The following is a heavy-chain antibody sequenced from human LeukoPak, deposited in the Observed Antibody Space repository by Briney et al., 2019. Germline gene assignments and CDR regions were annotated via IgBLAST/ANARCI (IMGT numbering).Heavy chain of an antibody. V-gene: IGHV4-34*01. D-gene: IGHD3-10*01. CDR1: GGSFSGYY. CDR2: INHSGST. J-gene: IGHJ4*02. CDR3: ARRRLWFGELPIDY. Sequence: SETLSLTCAVYGGSFSGYYWSWIRQPPGKGLEWIGDINHSGSTNYSPSLKSRITVSVDTSKNQFSLKLSSVTAADTAVYYCARRRLWFGELPIDYWGQGTLVTVSA.